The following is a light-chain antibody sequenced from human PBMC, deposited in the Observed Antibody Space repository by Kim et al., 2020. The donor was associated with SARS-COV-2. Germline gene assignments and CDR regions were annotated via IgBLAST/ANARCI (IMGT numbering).Light chain of an antibody. V-gene: IGLV2-8*01. J-gene: IGLJ3*02. CDR2: DVS. CDR3: SCYAGSNSWV. CDR1: SSDVGSYSY. Sequence: QSALTQPPSASGSPGESVTISCTGSSSDVGSYSYVSWYQQHPGKAPKLLIHDVSNRPSGIPGRFSGSKSGNTASLTVSGLQPEDEADYYCSCYAGSNSWVFGGGTQLTVL.